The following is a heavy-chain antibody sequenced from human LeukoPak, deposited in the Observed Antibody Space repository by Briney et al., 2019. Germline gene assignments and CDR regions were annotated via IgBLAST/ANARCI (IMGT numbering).Heavy chain of an antibody. CDR3: ARDGSWYCSSTSCYTAFDY. D-gene: IGHD2-2*02. V-gene: IGHV3-30-3*01. J-gene: IGHJ4*02. CDR1: GFTFSSYA. Sequence: GGSLRLSCAASGFTFSSYAMHWVRQAPGKGLEWVAVISYDGSSKYYADSVKGRFTISRDNSKNTLYLQMNSLRSDDTAVYYCARDGSWYCSSTSCYTAFDYWGQGTLVTVSS. CDR2: ISYDGSSK.